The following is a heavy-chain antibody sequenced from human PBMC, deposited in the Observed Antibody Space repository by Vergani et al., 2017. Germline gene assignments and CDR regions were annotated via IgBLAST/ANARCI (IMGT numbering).Heavy chain of an antibody. Sequence: QVPLQESGPGLVKPSQTLSLTCTVSGGSISSGDYYWSWIRQPPGKGLEWIGYIYYSGSTYYNPSLKSRVTISVDKSKNQFSLKLYSVTATDTAVYYCATSPGWATVGFDYWGQGTLVTVSS. J-gene: IGHJ4*02. CDR3: ATSPGWATVGFDY. D-gene: IGHD1-26*01. CDR2: IYYSGST. CDR1: GGSISSGDYY. V-gene: IGHV4-30-4*08.